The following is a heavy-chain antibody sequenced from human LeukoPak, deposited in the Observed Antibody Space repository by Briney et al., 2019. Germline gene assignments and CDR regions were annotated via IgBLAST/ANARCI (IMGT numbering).Heavy chain of an antibody. D-gene: IGHD2-15*01. V-gene: IGHV3-7*01. CDR2: IKQDGSEQ. Sequence: GGSLRLSCGASGFTFRFYWMSWVRQAPGKGLEWVANIKQDGSEQYYVESVKGRFTISRDNAKNSLYLQMNSLRGEDTAVYYCARDFIVVVVAAYYNWFDPWGQGTLVTVSS. J-gene: IGHJ5*02. CDR1: GFTFRFYW. CDR3: ARDFIVVVVAAYYNWFDP.